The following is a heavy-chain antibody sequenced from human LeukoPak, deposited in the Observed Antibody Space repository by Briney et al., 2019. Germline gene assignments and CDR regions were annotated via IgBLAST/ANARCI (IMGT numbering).Heavy chain of an antibody. V-gene: IGHV1-18*01. D-gene: IGHD2-2*01. J-gene: IGHJ5*01. CDR2: IGAYNGNT. CDR1: GYTFTSYG. Sequence: GASVKVSCKASGYTFTSYGISRVRQAPGQGLEWMGWIGAYNGNTNYAQKLQGRVTMTTDTSTSTAYMELRSLRSDDTAVYYCARGRDIVVVPAAMEDWFDSWGQGTLVTVSS. CDR3: ARGRDIVVVPAAMEDWFDS.